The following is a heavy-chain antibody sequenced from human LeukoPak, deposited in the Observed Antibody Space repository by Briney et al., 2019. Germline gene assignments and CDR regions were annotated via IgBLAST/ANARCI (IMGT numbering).Heavy chain of an antibody. CDR3: ARAERIAAMKNYAMDV. D-gene: IGHD6-6*01. Sequence: PSETLSLNCTVSGGSISSGGYYWSWIRQHPGKGLEWIGYIYYSGSTYYNPSLKSRVTISVDTSKNQFSLKLSSVTAADTAVYYCARAERIAAMKNYAMDVWGQGTTVTVSS. CDR2: IYYSGST. CDR1: GGSISSGGYY. J-gene: IGHJ6*02. V-gene: IGHV4-31*03.